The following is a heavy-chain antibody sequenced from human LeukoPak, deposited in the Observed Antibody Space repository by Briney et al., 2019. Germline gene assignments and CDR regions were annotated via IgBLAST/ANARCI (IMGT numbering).Heavy chain of an antibody. J-gene: IGHJ1*01. CDR2: ISGIGAYT. V-gene: IGHV3-23*01. CDR1: GFTFSSYA. Sequence: GGSLRLSCAASGFTFSSYAMSWVRQAPGKWLEWVSTISGIGAYTYYADSVKGRFTISRDNSKNTLYMQINRLRAEGTGVYYCAKFFASGSYYKLPHWGQGTLVTVSS. D-gene: IGHD3-10*01. CDR3: AKFFASGSYYKLPH.